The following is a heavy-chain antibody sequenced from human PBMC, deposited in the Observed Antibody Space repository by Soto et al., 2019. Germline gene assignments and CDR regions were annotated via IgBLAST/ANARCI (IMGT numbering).Heavy chain of an antibody. D-gene: IGHD5-18*01. Sequence: EVQLVESGGGSVQPGGSLRLSCEASGFTFSKYWMAWVRQTPGKGLERVTNTKPDGRKTYYLASVDGRFTISRDNTKNSLDLQMNILRVDDTALYFCARDDGYKSIDGWGHGTLGTVS. V-gene: IGHV3-7*03. CDR1: GFTFSKYW. CDR3: ARDDGYKSIDG. J-gene: IGHJ4*01. CDR2: TKPDGRKT.